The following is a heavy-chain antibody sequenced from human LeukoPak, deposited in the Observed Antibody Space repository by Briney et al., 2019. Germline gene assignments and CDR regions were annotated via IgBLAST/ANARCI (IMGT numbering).Heavy chain of an antibody. V-gene: IGHV1-18*01. CDR3: ARAPLSSTIHALQL. Sequence: WASVKVSCKASGYTFTSYGISWVRQAPGQGLEWMGWISAYNGNTNYAQKLQGRVTMTTDTSTSTAYMELRSLRSDDTAVYYCARAPLSSTIHALQLWAQGTMVTVSS. J-gene: IGHJ3*01. CDR2: ISAYNGNT. CDR1: GYTFTSYG. D-gene: IGHD2-2*01.